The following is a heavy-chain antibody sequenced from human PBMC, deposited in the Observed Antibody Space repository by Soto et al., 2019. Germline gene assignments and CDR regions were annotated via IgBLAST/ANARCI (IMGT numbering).Heavy chain of an antibody. CDR3: ARGGGYYDFWSGPTYFDY. D-gene: IGHD3-3*01. CDR1: GFTFSDYY. V-gene: IGHV3-11*06. CDR2: ISSSSSYT. Sequence: GGSLRLSCAASGFTFSDYYMSWIRQAPGKGLEWVSYISSSSSYTNYADSVKGRFTISRDNAKNSLYLQMNSLRAEDTAVYYCARGGGYYDFWSGPTYFDYWGQGTLVTVSS. J-gene: IGHJ4*02.